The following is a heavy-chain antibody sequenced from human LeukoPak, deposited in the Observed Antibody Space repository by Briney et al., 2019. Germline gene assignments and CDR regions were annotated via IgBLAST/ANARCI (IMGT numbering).Heavy chain of an antibody. CDR1: GGSFSGYY. CDR3: ARGRGSGRYFFY. D-gene: IGHD3-10*01. V-gene: IGHV4-34*01. Sequence: SETLSLTCAAYGGSFSGYYWSWIRQPPGKGLEWIGEINHNGSTNYNPSLKSRVTISVDTSKNQFSLKLSSVTAADTAVYYCARGRGSGRYFFYWGQGTLVTVSS. J-gene: IGHJ4*02. CDR2: INHNGST.